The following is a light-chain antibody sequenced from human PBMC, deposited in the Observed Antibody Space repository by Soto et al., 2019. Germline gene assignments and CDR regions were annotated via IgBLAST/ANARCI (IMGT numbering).Light chain of an antibody. V-gene: IGLV2-8*01. CDR2: GVT. CDR1: GSDIGAYNF. CDR3: SSYAGRNLWV. J-gene: IGLJ3*02. Sequence: QSALAQPPSASGSPGQSVTISCTGSGSDIGAYNFVSWYQQHPGKAPKLMIFGVTERPSGVPDRFSGSKSGNTASLTVSGLQADDEAVYYCSSYAGRNLWVFGGGTKLTVL.